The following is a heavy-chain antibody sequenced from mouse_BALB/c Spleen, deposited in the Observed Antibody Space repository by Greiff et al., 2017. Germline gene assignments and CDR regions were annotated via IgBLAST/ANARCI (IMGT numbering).Heavy chain of an antibody. Sequence: EVKLMESGGGLVQPGGSLRLSCATSGFTFTDYYMSWVRQPPGKALEWLGFIRNKANGYTTEYSASVKGRFTIARDNSQSILYLQMNTLRAEDSATYYCARDRGYDGLDYWGQGTTLTVSS. V-gene: IGHV7-3*02. J-gene: IGHJ2*01. CDR1: GFTFTDYY. CDR2: IRNKANGYTT. D-gene: IGHD2-2*01. CDR3: ARDRGYDGLDY.